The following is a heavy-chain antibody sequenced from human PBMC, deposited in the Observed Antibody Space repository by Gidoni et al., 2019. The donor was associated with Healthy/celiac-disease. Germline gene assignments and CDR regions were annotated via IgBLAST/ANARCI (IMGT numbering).Heavy chain of an antibody. Sequence: QVQLQQWGAGLLKPSETLSLTCAVYGGSFSGYHWSWIRQPPGKGLEWIGEINHSGSTNYNPSLKSRVTISVDTSKNQFSLKLSSVTAADTAVYYCARGIGMTTVTNWGQGTLVTVSS. CDR1: GGSFSGYH. CDR3: ARGIGMTTVTN. CDR2: INHSGST. V-gene: IGHV4-34*01. J-gene: IGHJ4*02. D-gene: IGHD4-17*01.